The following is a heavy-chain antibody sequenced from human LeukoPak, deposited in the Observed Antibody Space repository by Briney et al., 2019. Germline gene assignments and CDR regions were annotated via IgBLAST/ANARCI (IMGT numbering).Heavy chain of an antibody. CDR2: MNPNSGNT. D-gene: IGHD3-22*01. V-gene: IGHV1-8*01. CDR1: GYTFTSYD. J-gene: IGHJ6*02. Sequence: GASVKVSCKASGYTFTSYDINWVRQATGQGLGWMGWMNPNSGNTGYAQKFQGRVTMTRNTSISTAYMELSSLRSEDTAVYYCARGTDSSGYYYYYYGMDVWGQGTTVTVSS. CDR3: ARGTDSSGYYYYYYGMDV.